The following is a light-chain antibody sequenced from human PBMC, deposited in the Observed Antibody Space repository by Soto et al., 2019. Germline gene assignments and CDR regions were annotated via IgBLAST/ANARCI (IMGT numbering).Light chain of an antibody. V-gene: IGLV1-51*01. CDR3: GTWDSSLNVGV. CDR1: SSNIGNNY. Sequence: QSVLTQPPSVSAAPGQKVTISCSGSSSNIGNNYVSWYQQLPGTAPKLLIYDNNKRPSGIPDRFSGSKSGTLATLGITGLQTGDEADYYCGTWDSSLNVGVFGGGTKLTVL. CDR2: DNN. J-gene: IGLJ2*01.